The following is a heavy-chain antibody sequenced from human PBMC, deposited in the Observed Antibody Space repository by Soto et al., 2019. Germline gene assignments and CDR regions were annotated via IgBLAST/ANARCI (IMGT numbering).Heavy chain of an antibody. V-gene: IGHV3-13*05. CDR2: ISAAGGP. CDR3: ARTDRDFYGLDV. Sequence: EVQLVESGGGLVQPGGSLRLSCEASGFTFRNYDMHWVRQGTGKGLEWVSGISAAGGPDYADSVEGRFTISRENAQNSFFLQMNSLRVGDTAVYYCARTDRDFYGLDVWGQGTTVIGSS. CDR1: GFTFRNYD. J-gene: IGHJ6*02.